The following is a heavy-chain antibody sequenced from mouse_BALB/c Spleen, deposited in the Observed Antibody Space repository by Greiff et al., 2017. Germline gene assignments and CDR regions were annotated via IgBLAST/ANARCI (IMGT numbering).Heavy chain of an antibody. CDR2: INSNGGST. Sequence: EVQGVESGGGLVQPGGSLKLSCAASGFTFSSYGMSWVRQTPDKRLELVATINSNGGSTYYPDSVKGRFTISRDNAKNTLYLQMSSLKSEDTAMYYCARSWDAGDYWGQGTTLTVSS. D-gene: IGHD4-1*01. J-gene: IGHJ2*01. V-gene: IGHV5-6-3*01. CDR3: ARSWDAGDY. CDR1: GFTFSSYG.